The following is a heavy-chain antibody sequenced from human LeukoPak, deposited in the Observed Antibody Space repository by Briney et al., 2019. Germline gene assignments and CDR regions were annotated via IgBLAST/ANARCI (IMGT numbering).Heavy chain of an antibody. V-gene: IGHV1-2*02. CDR3: ARGGGGLAY. J-gene: IGHJ4*02. CDR2: IIPNSGGT. Sequence: ASVKVSCKASGYTFSGYYMHWVRQAAGQGLEWMGWIIPNSGGTNFAQKFQDRVTMTRDTSISTAYMELNTLTSDDTAVYYCARGGGGLAYWGQGTLVTVSS. D-gene: IGHD3-16*01. CDR1: GYTFSGYY.